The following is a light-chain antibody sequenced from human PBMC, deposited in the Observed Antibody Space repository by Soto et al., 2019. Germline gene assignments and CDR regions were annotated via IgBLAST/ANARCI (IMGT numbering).Light chain of an antibody. CDR1: QGISSY. CDR2: AAS. J-gene: IGKJ2*01. Sequence: IQLTQSPSSLSASVGDRVTITCRASQGISSYLAWYQQKAGKAPKLLISAASTLQSGVPTRFSGSGSGTDFTLTISSLQPEDFATYYWQRLNSYPRYTFGQGTKLEIK. V-gene: IGKV1-9*01. CDR3: QRLNSYPRYT.